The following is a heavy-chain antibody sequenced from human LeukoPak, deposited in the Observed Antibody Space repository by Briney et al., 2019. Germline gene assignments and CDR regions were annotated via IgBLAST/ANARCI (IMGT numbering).Heavy chain of an antibody. J-gene: IGHJ4*02. Sequence: SETLSLTCTVSGGSISPYYWSWIRQPPGKGLEWIGSIYYSGSTYYKPSLKSRVTISVDTSKNQFSLKLSSVTAADTAVCYCARGRYAIDYWGQGTLVTVSS. CDR1: GGSISPYY. V-gene: IGHV4-39*07. CDR2: IYYSGST. CDR3: ARGRYAIDY. D-gene: IGHD5-12*01.